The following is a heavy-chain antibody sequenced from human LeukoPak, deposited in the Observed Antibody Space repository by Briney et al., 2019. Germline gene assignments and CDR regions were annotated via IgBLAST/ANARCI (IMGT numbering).Heavy chain of an antibody. J-gene: IGHJ4*01. Sequence: GGSLRLSCAASGFAFSSYAMSCVRQAPGKGLEWVSIISASGDSTNYADSVKGRFSISRDNSKNTLYLKLNSLRAEDTAIYYCARSSSGTFDQWGPG. D-gene: IGHD6-19*01. CDR2: ISASGDST. V-gene: IGHV3-23*01. CDR3: ARSSSGTFDQ. CDR1: GFAFSSYA.